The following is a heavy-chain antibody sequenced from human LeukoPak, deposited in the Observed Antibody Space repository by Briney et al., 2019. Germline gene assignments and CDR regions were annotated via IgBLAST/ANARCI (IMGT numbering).Heavy chain of an antibody. V-gene: IGHV4-39*01. Sequence: PSETLSLTCTVAGGSISSSSYYWGWIRQPPGKGLEWIGSIYYSGSTYYNPSLKSRVTISVDTSKNQFSLKLSSVTAADTAVYYCARQSGWLQYNWFDHWGQGTLVTVSS. CDR3: ARQSGWLQYNWFDH. D-gene: IGHD6-19*01. CDR2: IYYSGST. CDR1: GGSISSSSYY. J-gene: IGHJ5*02.